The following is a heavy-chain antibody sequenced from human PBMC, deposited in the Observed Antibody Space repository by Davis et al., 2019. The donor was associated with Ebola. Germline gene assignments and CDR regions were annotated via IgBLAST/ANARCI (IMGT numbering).Heavy chain of an antibody. J-gene: IGHJ4*02. CDR1: GYTFTSYG. CDR3: ARDLGYCSGGSCYPFGY. D-gene: IGHD2-15*01. CDR2: ISAYNGNT. Sequence: ASVKVSCKASGYTFTSYGISWVRQAPGQGLEWMGWISAYNGNTNYAQKLQGRVTMTTDTSTSTAYMELRSLRSDDTAVYYCARDLGYCSGGSCYPFGYWGQGTLATVSS. V-gene: IGHV1-18*01.